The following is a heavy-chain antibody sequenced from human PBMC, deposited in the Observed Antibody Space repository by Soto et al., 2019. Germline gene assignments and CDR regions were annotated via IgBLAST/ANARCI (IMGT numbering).Heavy chain of an antibody. CDR1: GFIFSDFQ. CDR2: ITGTSAFT. CDR3: ARDNLDSQGAFDH. J-gene: IGHJ4*02. D-gene: IGHD3-3*01. Sequence: GGSLRLSCAASGFIFSDFQINWVRQAPGRGLEWLSSITGTSAFTHYADSIEGRFTISRDNPNNLLFLQMDNLRPEDTAVYYCARDNLDSQGAFDHWGQGTLVTVSS. V-gene: IGHV3-21*01.